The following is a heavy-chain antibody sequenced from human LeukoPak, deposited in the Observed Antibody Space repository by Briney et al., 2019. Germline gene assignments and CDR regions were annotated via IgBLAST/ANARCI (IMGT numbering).Heavy chain of an antibody. V-gene: IGHV3-30*04. CDR3: ARDLFVRGGSGSYHYFDY. CDR2: ISYDGSNK. D-gene: IGHD1-26*01. CDR1: GFTFSSYA. J-gene: IGHJ4*02. Sequence: PGRSLRLSCAASGFTFSSYAMHWVRQAPGKGLGWVAVISYDGSNKYYADSVKGRFTISRDNSKNTLYLQMNSLRAEDTAVYYCARDLFVRGGSGSYHYFDYWGQGTLVTVSS.